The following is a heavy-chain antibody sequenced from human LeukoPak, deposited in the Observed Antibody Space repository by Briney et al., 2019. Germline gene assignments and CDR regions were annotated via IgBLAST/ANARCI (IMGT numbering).Heavy chain of an antibody. V-gene: IGHV4-59*12. CDR3: ARGALPRGASDI. CDR2: IYYSGST. CDR1: GGSISSYY. D-gene: IGHD3-10*01. Sequence: TSETLSLTCTVSGGSISSYYWSWIRQPPGKGLEWIGYIYYSGSTYYNPSLKSRVTISVDTSKNQFSLKLSSVTAADTAVYYCARGALPRGASDIWGQGTMVTVSS. J-gene: IGHJ3*02.